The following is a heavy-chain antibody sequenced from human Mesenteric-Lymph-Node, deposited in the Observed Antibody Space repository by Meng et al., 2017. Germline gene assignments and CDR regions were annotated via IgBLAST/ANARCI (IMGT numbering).Heavy chain of an antibody. D-gene: IGHD2/OR15-2a*01. CDR2: IHHTGST. J-gene: IGHJ4*02. Sequence: GQLQGAVPGLWKPSGTFALTCAVSGGSISSGDWWSWVRQPPGKGLEWIGEIHHTGSTNYNPSFKSRVTILVDKSENLFSLRLTSVTAADTAVYYCASAGYYCLDYWGQGSLVTVSS. V-gene: IGHV4-4*02. CDR1: GGSISSGDW. CDR3: ASAGYYCLDY.